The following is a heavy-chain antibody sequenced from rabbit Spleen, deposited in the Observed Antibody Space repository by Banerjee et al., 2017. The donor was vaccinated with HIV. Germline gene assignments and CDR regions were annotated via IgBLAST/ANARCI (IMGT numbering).Heavy chain of an antibody. CDR1: GLDFSGDSY. Sequence: QSLEESGGDLVKPGASLTLTYKASGLDFSGDSYDSYMCWVRQAPGKGLEWIACIDIGSSGFTYFASWAKGRFTISKTSSTTVTLQMTSLTAADTATYFCARDTSSSFSSYGMDLWGQGTLVTVS. CDR2: IDIGSSGFT. J-gene: IGHJ6*01. D-gene: IGHD1-1*01. CDR3: ARDTSSSFSSYGMDL. V-gene: IGHV1S40*01.